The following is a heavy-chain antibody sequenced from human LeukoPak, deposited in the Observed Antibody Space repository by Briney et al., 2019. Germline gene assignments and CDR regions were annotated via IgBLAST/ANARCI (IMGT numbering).Heavy chain of an antibody. J-gene: IGHJ3*02. CDR2: ISTAGDP. D-gene: IGHD2-2*01. V-gene: IGHV3-13*05. Sequence: GGSLRLSCTASGFTFSSYDMHWVRQDKGKGLEWVSAISTAGDPYYLGSVKGRFTISRENAKNSFYLQMNSLRAGGTAVYYCAGQARPGAAEGAFDIWGQGTMVTVSS. CDR3: AGQARPGAAEGAFDI. CDR1: GFTFSSYD.